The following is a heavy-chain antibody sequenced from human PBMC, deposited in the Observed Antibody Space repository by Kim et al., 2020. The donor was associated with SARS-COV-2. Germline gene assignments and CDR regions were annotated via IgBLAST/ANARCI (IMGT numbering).Heavy chain of an antibody. CDR2: INIGNGNT. D-gene: IGHD3-10*01. V-gene: IGHV1-3*04. Sequence: SVKVSCKASGYTFSNNGIDWVRRAPGQRLEWMGWINIGNGNTEYSEKFYDRLTITRDTSASASYLELSRLTSEDSGVYYCARGGPFSGSGSPFDYWGQG. CDR1: GYTFSNNG. CDR3: ARGGPFSGSGSPFDY. J-gene: IGHJ4*02.